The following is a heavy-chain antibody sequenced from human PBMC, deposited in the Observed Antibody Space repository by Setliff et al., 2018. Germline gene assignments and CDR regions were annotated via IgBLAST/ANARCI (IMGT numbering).Heavy chain of an antibody. D-gene: IGHD3-22*01. Sequence: ASVKVSCKTSGYSFTKYFLHWVRQAPGQGLEWMGWINTGNGNTKYSQKFQGRVTITRDTSASTAYMELSGLRSEDTAVYYCARDKGYDSSGYYFYYYYYMDVWGKGTTVTV. CDR2: INTGNGNT. CDR3: ARDKGYDSSGYYFYYYYYMDV. V-gene: IGHV1-3*04. J-gene: IGHJ6*03. CDR1: GYSFTKYF.